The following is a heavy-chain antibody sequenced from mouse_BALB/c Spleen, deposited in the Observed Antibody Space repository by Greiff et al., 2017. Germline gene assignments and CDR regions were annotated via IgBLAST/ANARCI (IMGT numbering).Heavy chain of an antibody. CDR2: ISYSGST. J-gene: IGHJ4*01. D-gene: IGHD4-1*01. CDR1: GDSITSGY. Sequence: EVKLMESGPSLVKPSQTLSLTCSVTGDSITSGYWNWIRKFPGNKLEYMGYISYSGSTYYNPSLKSRISITRDTSKNQYYLQLNSVTTEDTATYYCARFELGYYYAMDYWGQGTSVTVSS. V-gene: IGHV3-8*02. CDR3: ARFELGYYYAMDY.